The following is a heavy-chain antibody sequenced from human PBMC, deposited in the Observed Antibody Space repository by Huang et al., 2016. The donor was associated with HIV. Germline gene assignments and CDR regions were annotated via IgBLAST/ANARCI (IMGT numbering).Heavy chain of an antibody. J-gene: IGHJ6*03. V-gene: IGHV2-5*02. Sequence: QITLKESGPALLRPTQTLTLTCTFSGFSLTTIGAGVGWIRQPPGKPLEWLVLIYWDDDKRFSPSLKTRISVTKDTSKNQVVFTMNNVGPTDTGTYYCAHIGRLGVYYMDVWGNGTAVTVSS. CDR3: AHIGRLGVYYMDV. CDR1: GFSLTTIGAG. D-gene: IGHD3-16*01. CDR2: IYWDDDK.